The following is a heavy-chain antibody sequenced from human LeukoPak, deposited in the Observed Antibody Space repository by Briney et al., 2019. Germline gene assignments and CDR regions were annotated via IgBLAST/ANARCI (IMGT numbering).Heavy chain of an antibody. D-gene: IGHD3-22*01. CDR2: IIPIFGTA. Sequence: GASVKVSCKASGGTFSSYAISWVRQAPGQGLEWMGGIIPIFGTANYAQKFQGRVTITADESTSTAYMELGSLRSEDTAVYYCAREGDYYDSSGPQNRWFDPWGQGTLVTVSS. CDR3: AREGDYYDSSGPQNRWFDP. CDR1: GGTFSSYA. J-gene: IGHJ5*02. V-gene: IGHV1-69*13.